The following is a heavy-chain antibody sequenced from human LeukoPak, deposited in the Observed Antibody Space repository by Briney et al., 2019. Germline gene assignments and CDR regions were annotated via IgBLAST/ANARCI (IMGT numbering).Heavy chain of an antibody. CDR1: GFTFSSYV. J-gene: IGHJ4*02. CDR3: AEAMCSGGTCYDY. D-gene: IGHD2-15*01. V-gene: IGHV3-23*01. Sequence: GGSLRLSCAASGFTFSSYVMTWVRQAPGKGLEWVSVISGSGGSTYYADSVKGRFTISRDNSKNTLYLQMNSLRAEDTAVYYCAEAMCSGGTCYDYWGQGTLVTVSS. CDR2: ISGSGGST.